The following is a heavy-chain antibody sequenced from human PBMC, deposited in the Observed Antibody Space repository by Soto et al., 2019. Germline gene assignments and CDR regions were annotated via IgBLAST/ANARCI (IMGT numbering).Heavy chain of an antibody. V-gene: IGHV4-31*03. D-gene: IGHD3-10*01. CDR1: GDSISRGGYY. CDR2: IYHSGST. J-gene: IGHJ1*01. CDR3: LRYGAGADVFGGCGP. Sequence: QVQLQESGPGLVKPSQTLSLSCTVSGDSISRGGYYWNWIRQHPRKGLEWIGYIYHSGSTNYNPSLKSRGTXSXXXSXXQWSLEWSNGTAAVTSDFYCLRYGAGADVFGGCGPGGQGIPVAFSS.